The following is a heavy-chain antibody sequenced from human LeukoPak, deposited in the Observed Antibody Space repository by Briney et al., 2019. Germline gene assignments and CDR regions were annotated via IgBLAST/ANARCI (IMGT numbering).Heavy chain of an antibody. CDR1: GGSISSSSYY. CDR3: ARDTTDIVVVPAAMFSRSVLDYYYYMDV. V-gene: IGHV4-39*07. Sequence: SETLSLTCTVSGGSISSSSYYWGWIRQPPGKGLEWIGSIYYSGSTYYNPSLKSRVTMSVDTSKNQFSLKLSSVTAADTAVYYCARDTTDIVVVPAAMFSRSVLDYYYYMDVWGKGTTVTISS. D-gene: IGHD2-2*01. CDR2: IYYSGST. J-gene: IGHJ6*03.